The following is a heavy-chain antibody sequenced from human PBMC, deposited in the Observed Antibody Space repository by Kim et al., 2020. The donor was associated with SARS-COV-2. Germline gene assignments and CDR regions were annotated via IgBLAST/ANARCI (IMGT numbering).Heavy chain of an antibody. CDR3: ARVLSQKQLEGGGWFDP. D-gene: IGHD3-16*01. Sequence: SETLSRTCTVSGGSISSGRYYWSWIRQHPGKGLEWIGYIYFSGSTYYNPSLKSRLTISVDTSKNQFSLKLSSVTAADTALYYCARVLSQKQLEGGGWFDPWGQGTLVTVSS. CDR2: IYFSGST. CDR1: GGSISSGRYY. V-gene: IGHV4-31*03. J-gene: IGHJ5*02.